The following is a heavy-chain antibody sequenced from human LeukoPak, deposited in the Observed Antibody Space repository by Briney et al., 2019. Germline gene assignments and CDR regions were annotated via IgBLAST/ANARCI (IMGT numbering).Heavy chain of an antibody. Sequence: PGGSLRLSCAASGFIFSSYAMSWVRHAPGKGLEWVSTISGSGGSTYYADSVKGRFTISRDNSKNTVYLQMNSLRAEDTAVYYCAKTPGGYLDYWGQGTRVTVSA. CDR2: ISGSGGST. V-gene: IGHV3-23*01. CDR1: GFIFSSYA. J-gene: IGHJ4*02. CDR3: AKTPGGYLDY.